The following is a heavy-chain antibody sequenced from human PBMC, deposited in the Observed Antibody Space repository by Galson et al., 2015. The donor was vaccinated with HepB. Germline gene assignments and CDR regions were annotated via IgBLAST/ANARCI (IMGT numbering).Heavy chain of an antibody. V-gene: IGHV3-11*06. J-gene: IGHJ3*02. CDR3: ASPYSGSYYGLNNAFDI. Sequence: CLRLSCEASGFTFRDHYMSWIRQAPGKGLEWVSYISSSSSYTNYADSVKGRFTISRDNAKNSLYLQMNSLRAEDTAVYYCASPYSGSYYGLNNAFDIWGQGTMVTVSS. CDR1: GFTFRDHY. CDR2: ISSSSSYT. D-gene: IGHD1-26*01.